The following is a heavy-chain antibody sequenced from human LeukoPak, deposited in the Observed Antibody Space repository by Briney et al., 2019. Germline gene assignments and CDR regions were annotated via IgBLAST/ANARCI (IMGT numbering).Heavy chain of an antibody. V-gene: IGHV4-59*01. Sequence: PSETLSLTCTVSGGSISSYYWSWIRQPPGKGLEWIGYIYYNGNTNYNPSLKSRVTISVDTSKNQFSLKLSSVTAADTAVYYCAREPLRAESRWFDPWGQGILVTVSS. D-gene: IGHD1-26*01. CDR1: GGSISSYY. J-gene: IGHJ5*02. CDR3: AREPLRAESRWFDP. CDR2: IYYNGNT.